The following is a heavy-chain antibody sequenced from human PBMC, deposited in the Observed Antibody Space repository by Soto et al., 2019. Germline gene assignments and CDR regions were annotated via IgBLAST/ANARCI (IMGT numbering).Heavy chain of an antibody. V-gene: IGHV3-23*01. CDR2: ISGSGGST. CDR3: ARSFGSSLLDGMDV. Sequence: GGSLRLSCAASGFTFSSYAMSWVRQAPGKGLEWVSAISGSGGSTYYADSVKGRFTISRDNSKNTLYLQMNSLRAEDTAVYYCARSFGSSLLDGMDVWGQGTTVTVSS. D-gene: IGHD6-6*01. J-gene: IGHJ6*02. CDR1: GFTFSSYA.